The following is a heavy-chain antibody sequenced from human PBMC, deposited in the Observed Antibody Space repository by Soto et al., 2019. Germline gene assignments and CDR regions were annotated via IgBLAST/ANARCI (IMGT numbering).Heavy chain of an antibody. V-gene: IGHV3-23*01. D-gene: IGHD3-3*01. J-gene: IGHJ6*04. CDR1: GFTFSSYA. Sequence: PGGSLILSCAASGFTFSSYAMSWVRQAPGKGLEWVSAIRGSGDSTYYADSVKGRFTISRDNSKNTLYLQMNSLRAEDTAVYYCARLLYDFWSGYYRRGPLDVWGKGTTVTVPQ. CDR3: ARLLYDFWSGYYRRGPLDV. CDR2: IRGSGDST.